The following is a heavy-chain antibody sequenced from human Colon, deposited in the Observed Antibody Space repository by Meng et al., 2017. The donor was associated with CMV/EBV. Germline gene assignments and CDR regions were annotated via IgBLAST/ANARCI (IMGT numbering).Heavy chain of an antibody. CDR1: GYTFTDNY. D-gene: IGHD3-22*01. V-gene: IGHV1-2*02. Sequence: VQLVQVGAEAKKPGASVKVPGKASGYTFTDNYMHWVRQAPGQGLEWMGWINPNSGGTNYAQKFQGRVTMTRDTSISTAYMELSRLRSDDTAVYYCARGKNYYDSSGYRKGLDYWGQGTLVTVSS. CDR2: INPNSGGT. J-gene: IGHJ4*02. CDR3: ARGKNYYDSSGYRKGLDY.